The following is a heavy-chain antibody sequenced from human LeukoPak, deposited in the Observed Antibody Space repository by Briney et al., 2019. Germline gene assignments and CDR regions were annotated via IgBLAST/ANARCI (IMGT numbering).Heavy chain of an antibody. V-gene: IGHV1-8*03. J-gene: IGHJ5*02. CDR3: ARGLDLNWFDP. Sequence: ASVKVSCKASGYTFTSYDINWVRQATGQGLEWMGWMNPNSSSTGYAQKFQGRVTITRNTSISTAYMELSSLRSEDTAVYYCARGLDLNWFDPWGQGTLVTVSS. D-gene: IGHD3-3*01. CDR2: MNPNSSST. CDR1: GYTFTSYD.